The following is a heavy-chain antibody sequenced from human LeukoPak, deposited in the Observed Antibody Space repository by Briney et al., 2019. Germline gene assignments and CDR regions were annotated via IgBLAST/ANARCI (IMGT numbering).Heavy chain of an antibody. J-gene: IGHJ3*02. D-gene: IGHD2-21*02. Sequence: GGSLRLSCAASGFTVSSNYMSWVRQAPGKGLEWVSVIYSGGSTYYADSVKGRFTISRDNSKNTLYLQMNSLRAEDTAVYYCARVSAYCGVDCSFDAFDILGQGTMVTVFS. CDR1: GFTVSSNY. CDR3: ARVSAYCGVDCSFDAFDI. CDR2: IYSGGST. V-gene: IGHV3-66*01.